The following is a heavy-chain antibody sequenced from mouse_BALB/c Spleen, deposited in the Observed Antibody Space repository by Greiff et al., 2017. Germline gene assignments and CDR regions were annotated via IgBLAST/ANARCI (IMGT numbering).Heavy chain of an antibody. CDR3: ARFDYDYAWFAY. V-gene: IGHV1S81*02. Sequence: VQLQQPGAELVKPGASVKLSCKASGYTFTSYWMHWVKQRPGQGLEWIGEINPSNGRTNYNEKFKSKATLTVDKSSSTAYMQLSSLTSEDSAVYYCARFDYDYAWFAYWGQGTLVTVSA. CDR1: GYTFTSYW. J-gene: IGHJ3*01. CDR2: INPSNGRT. D-gene: IGHD2-4*01.